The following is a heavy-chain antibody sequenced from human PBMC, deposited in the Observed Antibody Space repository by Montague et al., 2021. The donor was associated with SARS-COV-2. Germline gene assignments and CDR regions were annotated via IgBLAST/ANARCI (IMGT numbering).Heavy chain of an antibody. CDR1: GGSISSYHHY. D-gene: IGHD3-3*01. J-gene: IGHJ6*02. Sequence: SETLSLTCTVSGGSISSYHHYWGWIRQPPGKGLEWIGAMYYSGSTWLNPSLKSRDTISVDTSKNQFSLKLSSVTAADTAVYYCARDPWRITIFGVVTRYGMDVWGQGTAVTVSS. V-gene: IGHV4-39*07. CDR2: MYYSGST. CDR3: ARDPWRITIFGVVTRYGMDV.